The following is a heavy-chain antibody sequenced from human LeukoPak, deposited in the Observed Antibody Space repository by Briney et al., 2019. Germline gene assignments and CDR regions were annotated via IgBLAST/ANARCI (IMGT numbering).Heavy chain of an antibody. J-gene: IGHJ2*01. V-gene: IGHV4-59*08. CDR1: GGSMSSYY. CDR2: IYYSGST. CDR3: ARTKIAAAGTYWYFDL. Sequence: SETLSLTCTVSGGSMSSYYWSWIRQPPGKGLEWIGYIYYSGSTKYNPSLKSRVTISVDTSKNQFSLKLSSVTAADTAVYYCARTKIAAAGTYWYFDLWGRGTLVTVSS. D-gene: IGHD6-13*01.